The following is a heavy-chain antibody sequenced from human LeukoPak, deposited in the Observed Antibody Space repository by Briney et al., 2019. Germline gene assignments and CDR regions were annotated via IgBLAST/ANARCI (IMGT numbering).Heavy chain of an antibody. CDR3: ARDLRLRLGELSPPGGY. Sequence: ASVKVFCKASGYTFTSYDISWVRQAPGQGLEWMGWISPYNGNTNYAQKLQGRVTLTTDTSTSTVYMELRSLRSDDTAVYYCARDLRLRLGELSPPGGYWGQGTLVTVSS. CDR2: ISPYNGNT. CDR1: GYTFTSYD. D-gene: IGHD3-16*02. J-gene: IGHJ4*02. V-gene: IGHV1-18*04.